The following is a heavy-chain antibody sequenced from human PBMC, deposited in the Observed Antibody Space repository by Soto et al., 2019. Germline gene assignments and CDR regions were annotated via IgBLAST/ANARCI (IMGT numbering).Heavy chain of an antibody. V-gene: IGHV3-23*01. Sequence: HPGGSLRLSCAASGFTFSSYAMGWVRQGPGKGLEWVAVVSIGGSTHYADSVRGRFTISRDNSKNTLSLQMNSLTAEDTAVYYCARGVNFFDSSGSDGDYWGQGTLVTVSS. CDR2: VSIGGST. CDR3: ARGVNFFDSSGSDGDY. CDR1: GFTFSSYA. J-gene: IGHJ4*02. D-gene: IGHD3-22*01.